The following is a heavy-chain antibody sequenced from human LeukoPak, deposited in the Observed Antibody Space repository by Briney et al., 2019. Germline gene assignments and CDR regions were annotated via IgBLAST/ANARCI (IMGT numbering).Heavy chain of an antibody. CDR2: IYYSGSA. J-gene: IGHJ4*02. V-gene: IGHV4-39*01. D-gene: IGHD1-26*01. CDR3: ARHSGSYYVC. Sequence: SETLSLTCAVSGGSVSSSTYSWGWVRQPPGKGLEWIGSIYYSGSAYYNPSLKSRVTISVDTSKNQFSLKLSSVTAADTAVYYCARHSGSYYVCWGQGTLVTVSS. CDR1: GGSVSSSTYS.